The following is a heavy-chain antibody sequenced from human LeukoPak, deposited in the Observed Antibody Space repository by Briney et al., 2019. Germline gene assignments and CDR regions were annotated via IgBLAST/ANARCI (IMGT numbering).Heavy chain of an antibody. CDR2: IYPGDSDS. D-gene: IGHD3-10*01. CDR1: GYSFTYYW. V-gene: IGHV5-51*01. Sequence: GESLKISCKASGYSFTYYWIGCVRQTPRKGLEWMAIIYPGDSDSRYIYSPSFQGQVTISADKSISTTYLQWSSLKASDTAMYYCARLTSGSFDSWGQGTPVTVSS. J-gene: IGHJ4*02. CDR3: ARLTSGSFDS.